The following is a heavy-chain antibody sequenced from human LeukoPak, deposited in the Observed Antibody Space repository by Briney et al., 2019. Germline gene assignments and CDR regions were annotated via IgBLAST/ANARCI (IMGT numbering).Heavy chain of an antibody. CDR2: INHSGST. CDR1: GGSFSGYY. J-gene: IGHJ6*03. V-gene: IGHV4-34*01. CDR3: ARGQRYYYYMDV. Sequence: SETLSLTCGVHGGSFSGYYWSWIRQPPGEGLEWIGEINHSGSTNYNPSLKSRVTISVDTSKSLFSLKLSSVTAADTALYYCARGQRYYYYMDVWGKGTTVTISS.